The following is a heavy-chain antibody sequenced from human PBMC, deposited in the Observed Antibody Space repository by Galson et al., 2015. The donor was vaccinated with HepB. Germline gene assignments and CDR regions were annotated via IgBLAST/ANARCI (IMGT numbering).Heavy chain of an antibody. CDR2: IKEDGSET. V-gene: IGHV3-7*01. CDR3: ATDVGAD. D-gene: IGHD3-16*01. J-gene: IGHJ4*02. Sequence: SLRLSCAASGFTFSHSWMTWVRQAPGKGLEWVANIKEDGSETYYVDAVRGRFTISRDNAKNSLFLQMNSLRADDTALYYCATDVGADWGQGTLVTMSS. CDR1: GFTFSHSW.